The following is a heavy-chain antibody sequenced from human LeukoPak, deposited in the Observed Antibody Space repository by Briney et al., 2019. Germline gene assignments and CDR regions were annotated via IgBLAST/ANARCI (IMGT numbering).Heavy chain of an antibody. CDR1: GYTFTGYY. CDR2: INPNSGGT. Sequence: ASVKVSCKASGYTFTGYYMHWVRQAPGQGLEWMGRINPNSGGTNYAQKFQGRVTMTRDTSISTAYMELSRLRSDDTAVHYCAREGAWDGYNIYGLDVWGQGTTVTVSS. D-gene: IGHD5-24*01. J-gene: IGHJ6*02. CDR3: AREGAWDGYNIYGLDV. V-gene: IGHV1-2*06.